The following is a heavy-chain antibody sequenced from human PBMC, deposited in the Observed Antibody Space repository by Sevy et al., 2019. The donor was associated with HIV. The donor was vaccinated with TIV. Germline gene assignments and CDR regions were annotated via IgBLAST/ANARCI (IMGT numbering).Heavy chain of an antibody. CDR1: GGSISSYY. J-gene: IGHJ5*02. D-gene: IGHD6-6*01. V-gene: IGHV4-59*08. Sequence: SETLSLTCTVSGGSISSYYWSWIRQPPGKGLEWIGYIYYSGSTNYNPSLKSRVTISVDTYKNQFSLKLSSVTAADTAVYYCARGAARPRGWYNWFDPWGQGTLVTVSS. CDR2: IYYSGST. CDR3: ARGAARPRGWYNWFDP.